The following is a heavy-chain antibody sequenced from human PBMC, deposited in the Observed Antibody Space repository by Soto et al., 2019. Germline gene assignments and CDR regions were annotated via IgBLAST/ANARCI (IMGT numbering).Heavy chain of an antibody. CDR1: GFTFSSYG. CDR3: ARGRVGGVAATENAPFDY. CDR2: IWYDGSNK. D-gene: IGHD2-15*01. V-gene: IGHV3-33*01. Sequence: QVQLVESGGGVVQPGRSLRLSCAASGFTFSSYGMHWVRQAPGKGLEWVAVIWYDGSNKYYADSVKGRFTISRDNSKNTLYLQMNSLRVEDTAVYYCARGRVGGVAATENAPFDYWGQGTLVTVSS. J-gene: IGHJ4*02.